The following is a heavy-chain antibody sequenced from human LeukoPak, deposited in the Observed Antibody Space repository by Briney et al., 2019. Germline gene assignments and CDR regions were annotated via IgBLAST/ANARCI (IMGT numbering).Heavy chain of an antibody. J-gene: IGHJ4*02. D-gene: IGHD3-22*01. V-gene: IGHV3-15*01. CDR2: IKSKTDGGTT. Sequence: GGSLRLSCAASGFTVTNAWMSWVRQAPGKGLEWVGRIKSKTDGGTTDYAAPVKGRFTISRDDSKNTLYLQMNSLKTEDTAVYYCTTDGMDYDSSFDYWGQGTLVTVSS. CDR1: GFTVTNAW. CDR3: TTDGMDYDSSFDY.